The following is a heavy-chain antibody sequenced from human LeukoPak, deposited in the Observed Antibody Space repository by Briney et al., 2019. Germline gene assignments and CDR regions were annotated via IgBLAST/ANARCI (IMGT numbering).Heavy chain of an antibody. D-gene: IGHD2-2*01. CDR2: IRGKAYGGTT. CDR1: GFTFGDYA. V-gene: IGHV3-49*04. Sequence: GGSLRLSCTASGFTFGDYAMSWVRQGPGKGLEWVGFIRGKAYGGTTEYAASVKGRFTISRDDSKSIASLQMNSLKTEDTAVYYCTRARLVGYCTSTSCYGGSYFDYWGQGTLVTVSS. CDR3: TRARLVGYCTSTSCYGGSYFDY. J-gene: IGHJ4*02.